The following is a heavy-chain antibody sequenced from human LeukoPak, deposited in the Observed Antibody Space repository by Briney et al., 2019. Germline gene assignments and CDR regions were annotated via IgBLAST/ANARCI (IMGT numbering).Heavy chain of an antibody. J-gene: IGHJ4*02. CDR1: GVTFSSYA. Sequence: PGGSLRLSCAASGVTFSSYAMSWGRPAPGEGVGWGSAISGSGGSTYYADSVKGRFTISSDNSKNTLYLQMNSLRAEDTAVYYCAKDATTVKYYFDYWGQGTLVTVSS. CDR2: ISGSGGST. V-gene: IGHV3-23*01. D-gene: IGHD4-17*01. CDR3: AKDATTVKYYFDY.